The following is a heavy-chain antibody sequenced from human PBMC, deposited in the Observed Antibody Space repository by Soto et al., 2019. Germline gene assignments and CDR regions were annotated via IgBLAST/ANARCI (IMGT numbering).Heavy chain of an antibody. Sequence: QVQLVQSGAEVKKPGASVKVSCKASGYTFTSYDINWVRQATGQGLELMGWMNPNSGNTGYAQKFQGRVTMTRNTSISTAYMELSSLRSEDTAVYYCARHAPTIAARRRWLDPWGQGTLVTVSS. D-gene: IGHD6-6*01. CDR2: MNPNSGNT. CDR3: ARHAPTIAARRRWLDP. CDR1: GYTFTSYD. J-gene: IGHJ5*02. V-gene: IGHV1-8*01.